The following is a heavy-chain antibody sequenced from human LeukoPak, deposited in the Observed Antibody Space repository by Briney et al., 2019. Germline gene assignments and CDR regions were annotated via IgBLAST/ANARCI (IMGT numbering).Heavy chain of an antibody. V-gene: IGHV4-34*01. Sequence: SETLSLTCAVYGGSFSGYYGSWIRQPPGKGLEWIGEINHSGSTNYNPSLKSRVTISVDTSKNQFSLKLSSVTAADTAVYYCARGRRVTYIRITMVRGSPMDVWGKGTTVTVSS. J-gene: IGHJ6*04. CDR1: GGSFSGYY. CDR2: INHSGST. D-gene: IGHD3-10*01. CDR3: ARGRRVTYIRITMVRGSPMDV.